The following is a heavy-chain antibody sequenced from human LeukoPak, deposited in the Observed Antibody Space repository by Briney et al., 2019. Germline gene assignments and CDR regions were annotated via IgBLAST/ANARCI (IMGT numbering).Heavy chain of an antibody. J-gene: IGHJ4*02. V-gene: IGHV3-9*01. CDR2: ISWNSGSM. Sequence: GGSLRLSCAASGFTFDDYAMHWVRHAPGKGLEWVSGISWNSGSMGYADSVKGRFTISRDNAKNSLYLQVSSLRPDDTALYYCAKGGDSSSWYYFDYWGQGTPVTVSS. CDR1: GFTFDDYA. D-gene: IGHD6-13*01. CDR3: AKGGDSSSWYYFDY.